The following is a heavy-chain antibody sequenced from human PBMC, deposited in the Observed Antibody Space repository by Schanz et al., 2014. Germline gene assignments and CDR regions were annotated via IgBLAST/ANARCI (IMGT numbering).Heavy chain of an antibody. CDR3: ARGGGPEDVFDI. J-gene: IGHJ3*02. CDR2: IIPILGIA. D-gene: IGHD5-12*01. V-gene: IGHV1-69*09. CDR1: GYTFTSYD. Sequence: QVQLIQSGAEVKKPGASVKVSCTASGYTFTSYDINWVRQAPGQGLEWMGRIIPILGIANYAQKFQDKVTITTDTSTSTAYMELRSLRSDDAAVYYCARGGGPEDVFDIWGQGTILTVSS.